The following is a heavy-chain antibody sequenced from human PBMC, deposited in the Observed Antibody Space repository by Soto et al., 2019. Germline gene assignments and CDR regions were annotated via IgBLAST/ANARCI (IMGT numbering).Heavy chain of an antibody. CDR2: IWYDGSNE. CDR3: ARDDIPGRAVATYGMDV. J-gene: IGHJ6*02. CDR1: GFIFSNFG. V-gene: IGHV3-33*01. Sequence: LRLSCAASGFIFSNFGMHWVRQAPGKGLEWVAVIWYDGSNEYYVDSVKGRFTISKDNSKNTLYLQMNSLGAEDTAVYYCARDDIPGRAVATYGMDVWGQGTTVTVSS. D-gene: IGHD6-19*01.